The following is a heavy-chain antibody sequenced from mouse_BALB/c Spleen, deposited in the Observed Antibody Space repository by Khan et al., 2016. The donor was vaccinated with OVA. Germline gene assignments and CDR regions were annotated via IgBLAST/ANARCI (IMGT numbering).Heavy chain of an antibody. CDR1: GYTFTSYG. V-gene: IGHV1S41*01. J-gene: IGHJ3*01. D-gene: IGHD1-1*01. CDR2: IAPGSGST. CDR3: ARSNYYGSSLAAVDY. Sequence: DLVKPGASVKLSCKASGYTFTSYGINWIKQTPGQGLEWVGRIAPGSGSTYYTEMFKGKAIITGDTSSTTASIQISSLTSEDTAVYFCARSNYYGSSLAAVDYWGQGTLVTVSA.